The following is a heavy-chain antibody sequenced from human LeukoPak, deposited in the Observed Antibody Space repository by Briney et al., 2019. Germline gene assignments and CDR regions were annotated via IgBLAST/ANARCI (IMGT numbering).Heavy chain of an antibody. CDR1: VFTFSSYW. J-gene: IGHJ5*02. D-gene: IGHD5-18*01. CDR2: ISGSGGST. V-gene: IGHV3-23*01. CDR3: AKGAYTAMASSKNRFDP. Sequence: PGGSLRLSCAASVFTFSSYWMHWVRQAPGKGLEWVSAISGSGGSTYYADSVKGRFTISRDNSKNTLYLQMNSLRAEDTAVYYCAKGAYTAMASSKNRFDPWGQGTLVTVSS.